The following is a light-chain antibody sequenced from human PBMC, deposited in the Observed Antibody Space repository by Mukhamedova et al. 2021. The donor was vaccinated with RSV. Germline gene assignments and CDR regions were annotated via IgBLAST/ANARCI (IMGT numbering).Light chain of an antibody. Sequence: LSCRASQSVSSYLAWYQQKPGQAPRLLIYDASNRATGIPARFSGSGSGTDFTLTISSLEPEDFAVYYCQQRSNWPPVTFGQGTRL. J-gene: IGKJ5*01. CDR3: QQRSNWPPVT. CDR2: DAS. CDR1: QSVSSY. V-gene: IGKV3-11*01.